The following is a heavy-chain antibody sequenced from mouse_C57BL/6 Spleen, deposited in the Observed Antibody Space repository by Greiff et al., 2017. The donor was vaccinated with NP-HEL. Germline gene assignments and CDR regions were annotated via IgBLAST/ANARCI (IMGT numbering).Heavy chain of an antibody. CDR3: ARAYSLSY. CDR1: GFTFSDYG. Sequence: DVHLVESGGGLVKPGGSLKLSCAASGFTFSDYGMHWVRQAPEKGLEWVAYISSGSSTIYYADTVKGRFTISRDHAKNTLFLQMTSLRSEDTAMYYCARAYSLSYWGQGTLVTVSA. CDR2: ISSGSSTI. J-gene: IGHJ3*01. D-gene: IGHD2-10*01. V-gene: IGHV5-17*01.